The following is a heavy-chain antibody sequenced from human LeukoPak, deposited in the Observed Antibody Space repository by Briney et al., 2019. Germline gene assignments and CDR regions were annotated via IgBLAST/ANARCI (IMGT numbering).Heavy chain of an antibody. CDR2: INPNSGGT. CDR1: GYTFTGYY. Sequence: VASVRVSCAASGYTFTGYYMHWVRQAPGQGLEWMAWINPNSGGTNYAQKFQGRVTMTRDTSISTAYMELSRLRSDDTAVYYCARGPTWSGYVFALDYWGQGTLVTVSS. CDR3: ARGPTWSGYVFALDY. D-gene: IGHD5-12*01. V-gene: IGHV1-2*02. J-gene: IGHJ4*02.